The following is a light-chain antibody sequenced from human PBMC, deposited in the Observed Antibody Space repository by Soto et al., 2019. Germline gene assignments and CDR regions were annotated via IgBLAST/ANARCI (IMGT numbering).Light chain of an antibody. CDR2: AAS. J-gene: IGKJ2*01. CDR3: KQSYSLPYT. Sequence: IQKTQSPSSLSASVGDRVTITCRPSQSIDNFLNWYQQKPGKAPNLLIYAASSLQSGVSSRFSGSGSGTDFTLTIRSLQPEDSATYYCKQSYSLPYTFGQGTKVDNK. V-gene: IGKV1-39*01. CDR1: QSIDNF.